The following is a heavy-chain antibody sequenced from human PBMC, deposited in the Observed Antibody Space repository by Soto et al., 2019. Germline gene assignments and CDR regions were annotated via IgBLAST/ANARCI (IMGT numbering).Heavy chain of an antibody. D-gene: IGHD3-22*01. CDR2: INPSGGST. V-gene: IGHV1-46*01. CDR3: ATGWLNMIVVVKGAFDI. Sequence: ASVKVSCKASGYTFTSYYMHWVRQAPGQGLEWMGIINPSGGSTSYAQKFQGRVTMTRDMSTSTVYMELSSLRSEDTAVYYCATGWLNMIVVVKGAFDIWGQGTMVTVSS. CDR1: GYTFTSYY. J-gene: IGHJ3*02.